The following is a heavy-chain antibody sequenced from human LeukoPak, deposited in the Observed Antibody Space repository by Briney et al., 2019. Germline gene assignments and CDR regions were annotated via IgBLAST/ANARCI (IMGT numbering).Heavy chain of an antibody. J-gene: IGHJ6*02. D-gene: IGHD6-13*01. CDR3: ARVLRYSSSWDRGRIYYYYYDMDV. V-gene: IGHV1-69*04. Sequence: SVKVSCKASGGTFSSYAISWVRQAPGQGLEWMGRIIPILGIANYAQKFQGRVTITADKSTSTAYMELSSLRSEDTAVYYCARVLRYSSSWDRGRIYYYYYDMDVWGQGTTVTVSS. CDR1: GGTFSSYA. CDR2: IIPILGIA.